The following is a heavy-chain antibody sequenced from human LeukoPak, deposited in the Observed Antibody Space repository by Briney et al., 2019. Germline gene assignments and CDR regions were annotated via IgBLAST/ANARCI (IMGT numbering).Heavy chain of an antibody. V-gene: IGHV5-51*01. CDR2: IYPGDSDI. CDR3: ARQITSGKWLLDY. J-gene: IGHJ4*02. Sequence: GESLKISCKGSGYSFISYWIGWVRPMPGKGLEWMGIIYPGDSDIRYSPSFQGQVTFSADKSISTAYLQWSSLKASDTAMYYCARQITSGKWLLDYWGQGTLVTVSS. CDR1: GYSFISYW. D-gene: IGHD6-19*01.